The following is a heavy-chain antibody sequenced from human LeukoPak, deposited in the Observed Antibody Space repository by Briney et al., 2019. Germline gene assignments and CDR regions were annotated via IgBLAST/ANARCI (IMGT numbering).Heavy chain of an antibody. CDR1: GGSFSGYY. Sequence: SETLSLTCAVYGGSFSGYYWSWIRQPPGKGLEWIGEINHSGSTNYNPSRKSRVTISVDTSKNQFSLKLSSVTAADTAVYYCARGKSYYDSSGGHYWGQGTLVTVSS. CDR3: ARGKSYYDSSGGHY. J-gene: IGHJ4*02. D-gene: IGHD3-22*01. CDR2: INHSGST. V-gene: IGHV4-34*01.